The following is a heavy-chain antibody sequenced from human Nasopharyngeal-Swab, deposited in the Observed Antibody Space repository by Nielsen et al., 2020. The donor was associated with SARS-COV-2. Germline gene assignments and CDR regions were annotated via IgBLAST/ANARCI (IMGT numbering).Heavy chain of an antibody. CDR3: ARAGDYVWGSYRYGRGPHDAFDI. Sequence: WIRQPPGKGLEWIGYIYYNGSTNYNPSLKSRVTISVDTSKNQFSLKLSSVTAADTAVYYCARAGDYVWGSYRYGRGPHDAFDIWGQGTMVTVSS. CDR2: IYYNGST. J-gene: IGHJ3*02. V-gene: IGHV4-59*01. D-gene: IGHD3-16*02.